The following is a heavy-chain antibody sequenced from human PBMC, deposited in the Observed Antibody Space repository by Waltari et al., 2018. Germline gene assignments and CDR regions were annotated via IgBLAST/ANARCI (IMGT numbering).Heavy chain of an antibody. CDR1: GYIFSNYG. V-gene: IGHV1-18*01. CDR2: IYPYSGNT. J-gene: IGHJ4*02. D-gene: IGHD6-13*01. Sequence: QLVQSGAEVKKPGASLKVSCKASGYIFSNYGITWVRKAPGQGLEWMGWIYPYSGNTKYEQSLQCRVTLTTDPSTTTAYMEIRSLRSDDTAIYYCARDDADSSNFGGFWGQGTLVTVSS. CDR3: ARDDADSSNFGGF.